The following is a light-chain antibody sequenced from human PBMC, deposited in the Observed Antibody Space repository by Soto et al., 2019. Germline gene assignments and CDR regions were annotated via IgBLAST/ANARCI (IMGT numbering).Light chain of an antibody. CDR1: QSITNNY. V-gene: IGKV3-20*01. J-gene: IGKJ2*01. Sequence: EIVLTQSPGTLSLSPGERATLSCRASQSITNNYLAWYQQKLGQAPRILMYGASSRATGIPDRFTGSGSGTDFTLTISRLEPEDFAVYYCQQYGDSPRYTFGQGTKLEIK. CDR2: GAS. CDR3: QQYGDSPRYT.